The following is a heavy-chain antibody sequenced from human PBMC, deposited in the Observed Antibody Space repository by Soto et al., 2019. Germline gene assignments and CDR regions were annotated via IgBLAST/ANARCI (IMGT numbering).Heavy chain of an antibody. Sequence: GGSLRLSCAASGFTFDDYAMHWVRQAPGKGLEWVSGISWNSGSIGYADSVKGRFTISRDNAKNSLYLQMNSLRAEDTALYYCAKDIARKRIMITPAPDYWGQGTLVTVSS. J-gene: IGHJ4*02. CDR2: ISWNSGSI. D-gene: IGHD3-16*01. CDR1: GFTFDDYA. CDR3: AKDIARKRIMITPAPDY. V-gene: IGHV3-9*01.